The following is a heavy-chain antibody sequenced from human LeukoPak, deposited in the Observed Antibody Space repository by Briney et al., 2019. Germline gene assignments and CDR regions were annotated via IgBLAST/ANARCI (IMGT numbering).Heavy chain of an antibody. Sequence: ASVKVSCKVSGYTLTELSMHWVRQAPGKGLEWMGGFDPEDGETIYAQKFQGRVTMTEDTSTDTAYMELSSLRSEDTAVYYCATAVPAASVYYYYYMDDWGKGTTVTVSS. CDR2: FDPEDGET. CDR3: ATAVPAASVYYYYYMDD. CDR1: GYTLTELS. D-gene: IGHD2-2*01. V-gene: IGHV1-24*01. J-gene: IGHJ6*03.